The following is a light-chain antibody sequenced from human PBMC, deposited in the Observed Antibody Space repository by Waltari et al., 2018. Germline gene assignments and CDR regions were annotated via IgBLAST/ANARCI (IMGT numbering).Light chain of an antibody. CDR3: NSYASSNTRV. J-gene: IGLJ3*02. CDR2: DVS. CDR1: SSAVGGYNH. V-gene: IGLV2-14*03. Sequence: QSALTQAASVSGSPGQPITIPCPGTSSAVGGYNHVPWYQQHPGKAPKLIIYDVSNRPSGVSNRFSGSKSGNTASLTISGLQAEDEADYYCNSYASSNTRVFGGGTKLTVL.